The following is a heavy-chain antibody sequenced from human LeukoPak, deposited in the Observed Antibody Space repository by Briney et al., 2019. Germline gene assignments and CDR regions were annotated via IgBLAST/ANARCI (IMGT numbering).Heavy chain of an antibody. CDR3: AKASEAIVVVVAARVVYFDY. CDR2: ISGSGGST. D-gene: IGHD2-15*01. CDR1: GFTFSSYA. Sequence: GGSLRLSCAASGFTFSSYAMSWVRQAPGKGLEWVSAISGSGGSTDYADSVKGRFTISRDNSKNTLYLQMNSLRAEDTAVYYCAKASEAIVVVVAARVVYFDYWGQGTLVAVSS. J-gene: IGHJ4*02. V-gene: IGHV3-23*01.